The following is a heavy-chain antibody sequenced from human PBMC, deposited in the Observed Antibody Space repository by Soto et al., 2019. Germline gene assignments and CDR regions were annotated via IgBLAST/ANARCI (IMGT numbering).Heavy chain of an antibody. D-gene: IGHD2-2*03. V-gene: IGHV3-66*04. CDR2: IYSGGST. CDR1: GFTVSSNY. Sequence: LSLTCAASGFTVSSNYMSWVRQAPGKGLEWVSVIYSGGSTYYADSVKGRFTISRDNSKNTLYLQMNSLRAEDTAVYYCARRGYYSSGYYYYYYGMDVWGQGTTVTVSS. J-gene: IGHJ6*02. CDR3: ARRGYYSSGYYYYYYGMDV.